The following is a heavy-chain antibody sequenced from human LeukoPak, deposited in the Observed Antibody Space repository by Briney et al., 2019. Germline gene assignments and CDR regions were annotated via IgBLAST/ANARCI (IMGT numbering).Heavy chain of an antibody. J-gene: IGHJ6*03. CDR3: ARSLKVGSWNYCYYMDV. Sequence: ASVKVSCKASGYTFTSYYMHWVRQAPGQGLEWMGIINPSGGSTSYAQKFQGRVTMTRDTSTSTVYMELSSLRSEDTAVYYCARSLKVGSWNYCYYMDVWGKGTTVTVSS. V-gene: IGHV1-46*01. D-gene: IGHD6-13*01. CDR1: GYTFTSYY. CDR2: INPSGGST.